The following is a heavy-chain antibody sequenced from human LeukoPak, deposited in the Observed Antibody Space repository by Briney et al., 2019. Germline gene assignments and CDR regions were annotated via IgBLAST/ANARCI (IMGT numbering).Heavy chain of an antibody. CDR1: GFTFSNYE. CDR3: ARDLRGSYSFDY. Sequence: GGSLRLSCTASGFTFSNYEMNWVRQAPGKGLEWVSYISSSGSTIYYADSVKGRFTISRDNAKNSLYLQMNSLRAEDTAVYYCARDLRGSYSFDYWGQGTLVTVSS. D-gene: IGHD1-26*01. V-gene: IGHV3-48*03. CDR2: ISSSGSTI. J-gene: IGHJ4*02.